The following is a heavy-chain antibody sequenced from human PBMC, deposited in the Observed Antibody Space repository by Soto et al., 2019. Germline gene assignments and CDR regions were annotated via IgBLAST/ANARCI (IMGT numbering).Heavy chain of an antibody. CDR3: ARSYCLPNSCYNGYFGY. V-gene: IGHV5-10-1*01. J-gene: IGHJ4*01. D-gene: IGHD2-2*02. CDR1: GYSFTNNW. Sequence: GAALKLSCTCSGYSFTNNWISWVRQMPGKGLEWMGRIDPRDSYTNYSPSFQGHVTISVDKSDNTSYLQWNTLKASDSAMYFCARSYCLPNSCYNGYFGYWGRGTLVTVSA. CDR2: IDPRDSYT.